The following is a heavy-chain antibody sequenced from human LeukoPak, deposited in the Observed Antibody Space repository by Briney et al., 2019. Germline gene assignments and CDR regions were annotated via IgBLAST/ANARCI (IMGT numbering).Heavy chain of an antibody. J-gene: IGHJ4*02. CDR3: ASTSSWYGGREWAHYFDY. Sequence: GGSLRLSCAASGFTVDSNYLSWVRQAPGKGLEWVSTIYTGGNTYYAASVKGRFTISRDFSKNTVFLHMNSLRAEDTAVYYCASTSSWYGGREWAHYFDYWGQGTLVTVSS. CDR2: IYTGGNT. V-gene: IGHV3-53*01. CDR1: GFTVDSNY. D-gene: IGHD6-13*01.